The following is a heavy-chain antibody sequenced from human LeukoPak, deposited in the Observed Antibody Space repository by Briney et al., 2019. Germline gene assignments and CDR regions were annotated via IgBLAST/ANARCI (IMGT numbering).Heavy chain of an antibody. CDR1: GGSISSYY. CDR3: ARGAMVTLFDY. V-gene: IGHV4-4*09. D-gene: IGHD5-18*01. CDR2: IYTSGST. J-gene: IGHJ4*02. Sequence: NSSETLSLTCTVSGGSISSYYWSWIRQPPGKGLEWIGYIYTSGSTNYNPSLKSRVTISVDTSKNQFSLKLSSVTAADTAVYYRARGAMVTLFDYWGQGTLVTVSS.